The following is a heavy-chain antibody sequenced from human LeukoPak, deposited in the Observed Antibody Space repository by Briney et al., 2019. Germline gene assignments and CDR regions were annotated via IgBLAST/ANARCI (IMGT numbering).Heavy chain of an antibody. CDR2: MNPNSGNT. CDR1: GYTFTSYD. CDR3: ARTRAAAGYSSFWFDP. V-gene: IGHV1-8*03. D-gene: IGHD6-13*01. Sequence: GASVKVSCKASGYTFTSYDINWVRQATGQGLEWMGWMNPNSGNTGYAQKFQGRVTITRNTSISTAYMELSSLRSEDTAVYYCARTRAAAGYSSFWFDPWGQGTLVTVSS. J-gene: IGHJ5*02.